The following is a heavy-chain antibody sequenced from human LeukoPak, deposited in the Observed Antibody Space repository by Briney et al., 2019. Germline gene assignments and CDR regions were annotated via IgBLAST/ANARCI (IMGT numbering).Heavy chain of an antibody. D-gene: IGHD2-8*01. CDR3: ARAHVDDVEMVYAIRAFDI. V-gene: IGHV4-31*03. Sequence: SETLSPTCTVSGGSIRSGGYYWSWIRQHPGKGLEWIGYIDYSGISKYNPSLNSRVTISVDTSKNQFSLKLRSVTAADKAVYYRARAHVDDVEMVYAIRAFDIWGQGTLVTVSS. J-gene: IGHJ3*02. CDR1: GGSIRSGGYY. CDR2: IDYSGIS.